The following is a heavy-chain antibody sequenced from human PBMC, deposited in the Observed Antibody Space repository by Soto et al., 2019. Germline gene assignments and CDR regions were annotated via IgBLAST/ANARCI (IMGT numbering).Heavy chain of an antibody. Sequence: ASVKVSCKVSGYTLTELSMHWVRQAPGKGLEWMGGFDPEDGETIYAQKFQGRVTMTEDTSTDTAYMELSSLRSEDTAVYYCATALFVRNCFDPWGQGTLVTVSS. CDR1: GYTLTELS. V-gene: IGHV1-24*01. J-gene: IGHJ5*02. CDR3: ATALFVRNCFDP. D-gene: IGHD3-3*01. CDR2: FDPEDGET.